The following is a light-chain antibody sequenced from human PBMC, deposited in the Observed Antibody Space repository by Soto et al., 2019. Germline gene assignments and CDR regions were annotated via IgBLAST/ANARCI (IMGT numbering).Light chain of an antibody. CDR3: QHYNTFPRT. J-gene: IGKJ1*01. V-gene: IGKV1-5*03. Sequence: DIQMTQSHSTLTASVGDRVTITCRASESISSWLAWFQQKQGEAPKLLIYKASRLESGVPSRFSGSGSGTEFTLTISSLQPDDFATYYCQHYNTFPRTFGQGTKVEIK. CDR2: KAS. CDR1: ESISSW.